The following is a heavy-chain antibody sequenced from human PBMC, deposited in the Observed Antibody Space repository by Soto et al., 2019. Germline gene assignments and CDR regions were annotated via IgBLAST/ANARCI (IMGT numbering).Heavy chain of an antibody. CDR2: IYYSGRT. D-gene: IGHD3-22*01. V-gene: IGHV4-59*08. J-gene: IGHJ4*02. CDR3: ARHGYDTSGYCLYEFDY. Sequence: QVQLQESGPGLVKPSETLSLTCTVSGGSISSYYWSWIRQPPGKGLEWMGYIYYSGRTNYNPSLKGRVTISVDTSMNQFSLKPSSVTAADTAVYYCARHGYDTSGYCLYEFDYWGQGTLVTVSS. CDR1: GGSISSYY.